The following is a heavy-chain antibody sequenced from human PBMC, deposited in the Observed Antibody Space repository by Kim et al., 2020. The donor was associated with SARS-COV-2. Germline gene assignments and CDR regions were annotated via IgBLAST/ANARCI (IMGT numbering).Heavy chain of an antibody. V-gene: IGHV5-10-1*01. CDR1: GYSFTSYW. CDR2: IDPSDSYT. CDR3: ARLTWLAYNYYYYYGMDV. J-gene: IGHJ6*02. Sequence: GESLKISCKGSGYSFTSYWISWVRQMPGKGLEWMGRIDPSDSYTNYSPSFQGHVTISADKSISTAYLQWSSLKASDTAMYYCARLTWLAYNYYYYYGMDVWGQGTTVTVSS. D-gene: IGHD6-19*01.